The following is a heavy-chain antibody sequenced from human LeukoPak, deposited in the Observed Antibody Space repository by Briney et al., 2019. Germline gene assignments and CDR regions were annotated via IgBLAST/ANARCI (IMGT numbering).Heavy chain of an antibody. J-gene: IGHJ4*02. V-gene: IGHV5-51*01. CDR1: GYTFTSYW. CDR2: IYPGDSDT. D-gene: IGHD1-26*01. Sequence: GESLKISCKGSGYTFTSYWIAWVRQMPGKGLEWMGIIYPGDSDTKYSPSFQGQVTISADKSINTAYLQWSSLKASDTAIYYCARRIAGASFDYWGQGTLVTVSS. CDR3: ARRIAGASFDY.